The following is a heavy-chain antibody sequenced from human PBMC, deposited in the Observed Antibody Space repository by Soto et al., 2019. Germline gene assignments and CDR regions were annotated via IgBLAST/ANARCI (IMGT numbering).Heavy chain of an antibody. V-gene: IGHV3-30-3*01. CDR2: ITYDGSNQ. CDR1: GFIFSSYT. CDR3: ARAPSGSYPEFDY. D-gene: IGHD1-26*01. Sequence: PRLSCAASGFIFSSYTMHWVRQAPGKGLEWVGVITYDGSNQYYADSVKGRFTISRDNSRNMLFLQMNSLRPDDTAVYYCARAPSGSYPEFDYWGQGTLVTFSS. J-gene: IGHJ4*02.